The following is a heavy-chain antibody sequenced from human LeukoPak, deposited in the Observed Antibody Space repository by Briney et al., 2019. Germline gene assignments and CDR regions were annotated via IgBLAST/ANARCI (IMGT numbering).Heavy chain of an antibody. CDR1: GGSFSGYY. V-gene: IGHV4-34*01. D-gene: IGHD6-13*01. CDR3: VRGSSSWIPRGRPRPFDP. J-gene: IGHJ5*02. Sequence: PSETLSLTCAVYGGSFSGYYWSWIRQPPEKGLEWIGEINHSGSTNYNPSLKSRVTISVDTSKNQFSLKLSSVTAADTAVYYCVRGSSSWIPRGRPRPFDPWGQGTLATVSS. CDR2: INHSGST.